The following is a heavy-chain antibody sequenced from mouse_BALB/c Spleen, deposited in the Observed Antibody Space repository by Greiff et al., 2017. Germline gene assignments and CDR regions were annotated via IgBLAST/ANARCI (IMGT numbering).Heavy chain of an antibody. Sequence: VQLVESGPGLVAPSQSLSITCTASGFSLTGYGVNWVRQPPGKGLEWLGMIWGDGSTDYNSALKSRLSISKDNSKSQVFLKMNSLQTEDTARYYCARDGYYGRYAMDYWGQGTSVTVSS. CDR2: IWGDGST. CDR1: GFSLTGYG. V-gene: IGHV2-6-7*01. D-gene: IGHD2-3*01. J-gene: IGHJ4*01. CDR3: ARDGYYGRYAMDY.